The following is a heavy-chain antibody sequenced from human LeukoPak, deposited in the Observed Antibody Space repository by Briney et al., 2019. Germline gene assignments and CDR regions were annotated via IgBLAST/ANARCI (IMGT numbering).Heavy chain of an antibody. J-gene: IGHJ6*02. Sequence: SETLTLTCTVSGVSISSYYWSWIRQPPGKGLEWVGYIYYSGSANYNPSLKSRVTISVDTSKKQFSLKLSSVTAADTAVYYCAIHLPHDILTGYYTGYYYYGMDVWGQGTTVTASS. D-gene: IGHD3-9*01. CDR1: GVSISSYY. CDR2: IYYSGSA. V-gene: IGHV4-59*08. CDR3: AIHLPHDILTGYYTGYYYYGMDV.